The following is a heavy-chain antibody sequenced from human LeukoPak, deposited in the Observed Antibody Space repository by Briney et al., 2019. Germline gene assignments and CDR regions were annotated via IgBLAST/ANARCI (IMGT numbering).Heavy chain of an antibody. V-gene: IGHV4-59*01. CDR1: GGSIISYY. CDR3: AREKRGITGTKDRGGAVAFDI. CDR2: IYYSGST. J-gene: IGHJ3*02. D-gene: IGHD1-20*01. Sequence: SETLSLTCTVSGGSIISYYWSWIRQPPGKGLDWIGYIYYSGSTNYNPSLKSRVTISVDTSKNQFSLKLSSVTAADTAVYYCAREKRGITGTKDRGGAVAFDIWGQGTMVTVSS.